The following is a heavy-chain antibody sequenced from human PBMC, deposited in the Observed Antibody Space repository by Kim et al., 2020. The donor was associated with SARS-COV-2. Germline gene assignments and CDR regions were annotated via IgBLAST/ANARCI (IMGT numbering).Heavy chain of an antibody. CDR1: GGSINSGAYY. CDR3: ARSLAVAGLYYFYF. V-gene: IGHV4-39*01. J-gene: IGHJ4*01. D-gene: IGHD6-19*01. CDR2: SYHTGKT. Sequence: SETLSLTCSVSGGSINSGAYYWGWVRQPPGKGLEWLATSYHTGKTFYSASLKTRVSMSMDPSKNQLSLRLGSVTAADTATYFFARSLAVAGLYYFYFWG.